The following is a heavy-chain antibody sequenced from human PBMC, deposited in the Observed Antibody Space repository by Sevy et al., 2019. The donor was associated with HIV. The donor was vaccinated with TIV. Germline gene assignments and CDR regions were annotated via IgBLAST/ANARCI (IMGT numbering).Heavy chain of an antibody. CDR2: INQGGSQE. Sequence: GGSLRLSCAASGLTFSSYWMTWVRRAPGKGLEWVANINQGGSQEYYVDSVKGRFTISRDNAKNSLYLQMNSLGAEDTAVYYCTSILPAGVPAEYFQHWGQGTLVTVSS. D-gene: IGHD2-2*01. J-gene: IGHJ1*01. CDR1: GLTFSSYW. CDR3: TSILPAGVPAEYFQH. V-gene: IGHV3-7*01.